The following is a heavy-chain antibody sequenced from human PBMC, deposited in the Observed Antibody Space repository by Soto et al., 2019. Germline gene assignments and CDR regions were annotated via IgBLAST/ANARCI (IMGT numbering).Heavy chain of an antibody. Sequence: ASVKVSCKASGYTFTSYYMHWVRQAPGQGLEWMGIINPSGGSTSYAQKFQGRVTITRDTSASTAYMELSSLISEDTAVYYCASLEFGMDVWGQGTTVTVSS. CDR1: GYTFTSYY. D-gene: IGHD3-3*01. J-gene: IGHJ6*02. CDR2: INPSGGST. CDR3: ASLEFGMDV. V-gene: IGHV1-46*01.